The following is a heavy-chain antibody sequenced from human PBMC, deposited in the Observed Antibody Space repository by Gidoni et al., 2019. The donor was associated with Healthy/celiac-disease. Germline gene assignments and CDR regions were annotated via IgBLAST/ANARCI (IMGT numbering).Heavy chain of an antibody. Sequence: VQLVQSGAEVKKPESSVKVSCKASGATFSSYAIRWVRQAPGQGLEWMGGIIPIFGTANYAQKFQGRVTITADESTSTAYMELSSLRSEDTAVYYCARDAGSGGYYYYGMDVWGQGTTVTVSS. V-gene: IGHV1-69*01. D-gene: IGHD3-10*01. CDR3: ARDAGSGGYYYYGMDV. J-gene: IGHJ6*02. CDR2: IIPIFGTA. CDR1: GATFSSYA.